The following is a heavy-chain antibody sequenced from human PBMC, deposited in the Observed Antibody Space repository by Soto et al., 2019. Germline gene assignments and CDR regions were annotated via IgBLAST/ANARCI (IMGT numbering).Heavy chain of an antibody. CDR1: GGSISSGDIY. J-gene: IGHJ4*02. Sequence: PPETLFLTCTLSGGSISSGDIYWSWIRKPQGKGLEWIGYIYYSGSTYYRPSLKSRVTISVDTSKNQFSLKLSSVTAADTAVYYCARGSYDFWSGPQPTLDYWGQGTLVTVSS. D-gene: IGHD3-3*01. CDR2: IYYSGST. V-gene: IGHV4-30-4*02. CDR3: ARGSYDFWSGPQPTLDY.